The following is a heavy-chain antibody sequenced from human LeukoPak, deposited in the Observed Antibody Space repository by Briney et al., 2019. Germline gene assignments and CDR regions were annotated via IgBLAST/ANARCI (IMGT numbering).Heavy chain of an antibody. Sequence: PGRSLSLSCAASGFNFSNNYMNWVRQAPGKGLEWVSVIFSSGPTYYADSVKGRFTISRDTSKNALYLQMNSLRAEDTAVYYCAISGLGFGEFRGLDYWGQGTLVTVSS. CDR2: IFSSGPT. D-gene: IGHD3-10*01. V-gene: IGHV3-53*01. CDR1: GFNFSNNY. CDR3: AISGLGFGEFRGLDY. J-gene: IGHJ4*02.